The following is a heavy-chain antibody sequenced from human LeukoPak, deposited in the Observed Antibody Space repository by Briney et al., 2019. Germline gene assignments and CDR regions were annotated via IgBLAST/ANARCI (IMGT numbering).Heavy chain of an antibody. CDR2: ISSDGSNE. Sequence: GGPLRLSCAASGFTFSSYGMHWVRQAPDKGLEWVAVISSDGSNEFYADSVKGRFTISRDNSKNTLYLQMNSLRAEDTAVYWCAKGLSSASLWYFDYWGQGTLVTVSS. J-gene: IGHJ4*02. D-gene: IGHD2-2*01. V-gene: IGHV3-30*18. CDR1: GFTFSSYG. CDR3: AKGLSSASLWYFDY.